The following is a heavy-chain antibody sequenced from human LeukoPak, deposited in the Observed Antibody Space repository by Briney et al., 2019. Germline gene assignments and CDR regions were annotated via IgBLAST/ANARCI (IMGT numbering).Heavy chain of an antibody. CDR2: TDYRGST. CDR3: ARGGPAPRPDTGYYSY. D-gene: IGHD3-9*01. Sequence: PSETLSLTCTVSGGSISGYYWSWIRQPPGRGLEWISYTDYRGSTYYNTSLKSRVAISIDTSKSQFSLKLTSVTTADTAVYYCARGGPAPRPDTGYYSYWGQGSLVTVSS. CDR1: GGSISGYY. V-gene: IGHV4-59*12. J-gene: IGHJ4*02.